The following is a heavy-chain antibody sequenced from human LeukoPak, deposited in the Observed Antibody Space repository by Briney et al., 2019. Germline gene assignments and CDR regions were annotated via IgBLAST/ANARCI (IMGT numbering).Heavy chain of an antibody. CDR1: GGSISSGGYS. CDR2: IYHSGST. V-gene: IGHV4-30-2*01. CDR3: AREYGSGTGGFDY. D-gene: IGHD3-10*01. J-gene: IGHJ4*02. Sequence: SETPSLTCAVSGGSISSGGYSWSWIRQPPGKGLEWIGYIYHSGSTYYNPSLKSRVTISVDRSKNQFSLKLSSVTAADTAVYYCAREYGSGTGGFDYWGQGTLVTVSS.